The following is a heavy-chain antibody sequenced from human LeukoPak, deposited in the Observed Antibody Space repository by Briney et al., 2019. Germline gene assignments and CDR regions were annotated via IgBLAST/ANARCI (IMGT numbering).Heavy chain of an antibody. Sequence: GGSLRLSCAASGFTISSNSMVWVRQAPGKGLEWVSSITPSSNTYYADSVKGRFTISRDNAGNSLSLQMNSLRAEDTAVYLCGRSHNGFSWGQGTLVTVSS. J-gene: IGHJ4*02. CDR3: GRSHNGFS. CDR2: ITPSSNT. CDR1: GFTISSNS. D-gene: IGHD1-1*01. V-gene: IGHV3-21*01.